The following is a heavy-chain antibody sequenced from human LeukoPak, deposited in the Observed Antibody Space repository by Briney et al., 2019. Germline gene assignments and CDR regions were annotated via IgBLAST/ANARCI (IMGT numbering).Heavy chain of an antibody. CDR2: INPGDGST. J-gene: IGHJ5*02. CDR1: GYSFTTYY. D-gene: IGHD2-15*01. CDR3: ARDVVVEVGMLPTDSWFDP. Sequence: ASVKVSCKATGYSFTTYYIHWMRQAPGRGLEWMGIINPGDGSTSSAQKFQGRVTMTSDTSTSTVYMELSSLTYDDTAVYYCARDVVVEVGMLPTDSWFDPWGRGTLVAVSS. V-gene: IGHV1-46*01.